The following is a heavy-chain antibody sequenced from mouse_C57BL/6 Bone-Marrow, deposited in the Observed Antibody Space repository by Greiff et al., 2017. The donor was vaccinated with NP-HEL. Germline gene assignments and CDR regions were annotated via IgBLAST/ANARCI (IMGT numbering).Heavy chain of an antibody. V-gene: IGHV2-2*01. CDR2: ICRGGST. D-gene: IGHD2-4*01. Sequence: QVQLQQSGPGLVQPSQCLSISCTASGFSLTSYGVHWVRQSPGQGLEWLGVICRGGSTDYNAAFISSLSISKDDSKSQVFLKMNSLQADDTAIYYCARKFTYDSFAYWGQGTLVTVSA. CDR1: GFSLTSYG. J-gene: IGHJ3*01. CDR3: ARKFTYDSFAY.